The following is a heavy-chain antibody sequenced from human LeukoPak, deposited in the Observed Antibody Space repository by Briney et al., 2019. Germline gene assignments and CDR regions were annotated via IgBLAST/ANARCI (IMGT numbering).Heavy chain of an antibody. Sequence: PGGSLRLSWAVSGXTSTTYGMSWVRQTPGKGLEWVLGISGSGGRTDYADSVKGRFTISRDNSKNTLYLQMNSLRAEDTAVYYCASDTSSWFFEYWGQGTLVTVSS. CDR3: ASDTSSWFFEY. D-gene: IGHD6-13*01. CDR2: ISGSGGRT. CDR1: GXTSTTYG. V-gene: IGHV3-23*01. J-gene: IGHJ4*02.